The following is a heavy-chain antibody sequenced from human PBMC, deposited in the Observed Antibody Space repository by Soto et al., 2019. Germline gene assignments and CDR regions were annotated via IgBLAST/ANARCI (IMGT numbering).Heavy chain of an antibody. CDR1: GFNFDDFA. D-gene: IGHD3-10*01. J-gene: IGHJ4*02. Sequence: EVQLVESGGGLVQPGRSLRLSCAASGFNFDDFAMFWVRQAPGKGLEWVSGVSWNSGDIRYADSVKGRFTISRDNAKNSVYLQMNSLRAEDTAFYYCAKDYYGFYGSGSSRIDFWGQGTLVTVSS. CDR2: VSWNSGDI. V-gene: IGHV3-9*01. CDR3: AKDYYGFYGSGSSRIDF.